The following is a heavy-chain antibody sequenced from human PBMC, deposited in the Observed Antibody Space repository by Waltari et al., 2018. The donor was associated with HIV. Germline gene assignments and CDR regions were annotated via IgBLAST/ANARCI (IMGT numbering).Heavy chain of an antibody. D-gene: IGHD3-22*01. CDR3: ARGRITMIDHYYYYGMDV. V-gene: IGHV4-34*01. CDR2: INHSGST. J-gene: IGHJ6*02. Sequence: QVQLQQWGAGLLKPSETLSLTCAVYGGSFSGYYWSWIRQPPGKGLEWIGEINHSGSTNYNPSLKSRVTISVDTSKNQFSLKLSSVTAADTAVYYCARGRITMIDHYYYYGMDVWGQGTTVTVSS. CDR1: GGSFSGYY.